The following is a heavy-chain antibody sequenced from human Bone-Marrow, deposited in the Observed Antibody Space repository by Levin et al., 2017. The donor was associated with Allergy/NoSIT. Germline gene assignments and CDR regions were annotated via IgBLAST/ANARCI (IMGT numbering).Heavy chain of an antibody. D-gene: IGHD5-18*01. Sequence: GGSLRLSCAASGFTFSSYWMSWVRQAPGKGLEWVANIKPDGSEKYYVDSVKGRFTISRDNGKNSLYLQMNSLRAEDTAVYYCARDLLQLWSSDYWGQGTLVTVSS. CDR2: IKPDGSEK. CDR3: ARDLLQLWSSDY. J-gene: IGHJ4*02. CDR1: GFTFSSYW. V-gene: IGHV3-7*04.